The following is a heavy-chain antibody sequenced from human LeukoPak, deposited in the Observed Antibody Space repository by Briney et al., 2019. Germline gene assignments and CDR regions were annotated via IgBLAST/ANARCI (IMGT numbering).Heavy chain of an antibody. Sequence: PGEALRLGCAASGFTFSNYASEWGRRTRGKGVEWVSAISGSGGSTYYADSVKGRFTISRDNSKNTLYLQMNSLRAEDTAVYYCAEDIGHNRFDPWGQGTLVTVSS. CDR2: ISGSGGST. D-gene: IGHD1-26*01. CDR1: GFTFSNYA. V-gene: IGHV3-23*01. J-gene: IGHJ5*02. CDR3: AEDIGHNRFDP.